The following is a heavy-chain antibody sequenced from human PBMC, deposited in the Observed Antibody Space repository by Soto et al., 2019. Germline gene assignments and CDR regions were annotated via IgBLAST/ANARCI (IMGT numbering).Heavy chain of an antibody. CDR3: ARDSVLALLWFGELFWEPNWFDP. V-gene: IGHV1-18*01. Sequence: QVQLVQSGAEVKKPGASVKVSCKASGYTFTSYGISWVRQAPGQGLEWMGWISAYNGNTNYAQKLQGRVTMTTDTSKSTASMELGSLRSDDTAVYYCARDSVLALLWFGELFWEPNWFDPWGQGTLVTVSS. CDR1: GYTFTSYG. J-gene: IGHJ5*02. D-gene: IGHD3-10*01. CDR2: ISAYNGNT.